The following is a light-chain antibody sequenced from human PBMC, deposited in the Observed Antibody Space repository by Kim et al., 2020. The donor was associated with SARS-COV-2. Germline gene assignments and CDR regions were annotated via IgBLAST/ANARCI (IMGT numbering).Light chain of an antibody. CDR1: QSVIYHY. Sequence: SPGEKSFLAGMASQSVIYHYLAWYQQKPGQAPRLLIYGASSSATGIPDRFSGSGYGTDFALTISRLEPEDFAVYYCQQYGSSPLTFGRGTKVDIK. J-gene: IGKJ3*01. V-gene: IGKV3-20*01. CDR3: QQYGSSPLT. CDR2: GAS.